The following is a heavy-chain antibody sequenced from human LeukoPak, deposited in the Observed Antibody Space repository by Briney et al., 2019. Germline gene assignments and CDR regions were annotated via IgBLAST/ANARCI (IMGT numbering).Heavy chain of an antibody. D-gene: IGHD6-19*01. CDR3: ARDSIAVAGPSPFDY. V-gene: IGHV1-18*01. J-gene: IGHJ4*02. CDR2: ISAYNGNT. Sequence: ASVKVSCKASGYTFTSYGISWVRQAPGQGLEWMGWISAYNGNTNYAQRLQGRVTMTTDTSTSTAYMELRSLRSDDTAVYYCARDSIAVAGPSPFDYWGQGTLVTVSS. CDR1: GYTFTSYG.